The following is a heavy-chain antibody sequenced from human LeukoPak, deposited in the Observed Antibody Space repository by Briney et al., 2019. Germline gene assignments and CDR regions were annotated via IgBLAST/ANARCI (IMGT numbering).Heavy chain of an antibody. D-gene: IGHD6-13*01. J-gene: IGHJ4*02. Sequence: PSETLSLTCAVYGGSFSGYYWSWIRQPPGKGLEWIGEINHSRSTNYNPSLKSRVTISVDTSKNQFSLKLSSVTAADTAVYYCARQRKIAAAGTRFDYWGQGTLVTVSS. CDR1: GGSFSGYY. CDR3: ARQRKIAAAGTRFDY. V-gene: IGHV4-34*01. CDR2: INHSRST.